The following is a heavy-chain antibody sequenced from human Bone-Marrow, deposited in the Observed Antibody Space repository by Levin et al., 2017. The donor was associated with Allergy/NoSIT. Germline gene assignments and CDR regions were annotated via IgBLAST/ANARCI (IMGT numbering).Heavy chain of an antibody. J-gene: IGHJ4*02. V-gene: IGHV1-18*01. Sequence: AGGSLRLSCKASGYRFGSYGISWVRQAAGQGPEWMGWISPYDGKSDYAQKFQGRVTMTTDTSTSTVHLEMRSLTTDDTAVYFCARDYTPYCRSINCYGPAPFDFWGQGTLVTVSS. CDR1: GYRFGSYG. D-gene: IGHD2-2*01. CDR2: ISPYDGKS. CDR3: ARDYTPYCRSINCYGPAPFDF.